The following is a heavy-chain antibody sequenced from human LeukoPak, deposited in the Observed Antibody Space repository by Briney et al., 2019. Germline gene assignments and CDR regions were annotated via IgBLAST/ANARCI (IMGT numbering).Heavy chain of an antibody. CDR1: GFTFSSYW. D-gene: IGHD3/OR15-3a*01. V-gene: IGHV3-7*01. CDR3: ARRDYDFISPPPTPLDY. CDR2: VKQDGSEK. Sequence: GGSLRLSCAASGFTFSSYWMSWVRQAPGKGLEGGANVKQDGSEKYYVDSVKGRFTISRDNAKNSLYLQMNSLRAEDTAVYYCARRDYDFISPPPTPLDYWGQGTLVTVSS. J-gene: IGHJ4*02.